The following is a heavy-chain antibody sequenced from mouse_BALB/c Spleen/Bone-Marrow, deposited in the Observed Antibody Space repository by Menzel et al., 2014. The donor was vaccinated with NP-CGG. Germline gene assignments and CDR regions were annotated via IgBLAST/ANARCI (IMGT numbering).Heavy chain of an antibody. Sequence: VQLQQSGAELAKPGASVKMSCKASGYTFTSYWMHWVKQRPGQGLEWIGYINPSTGYTKYNQKFKDKATLTADKSSSTAYMQLSSLTSEDSAVYYCARPPYYYGSSYDAMDYWGQGTSGTVSS. D-gene: IGHD1-1*01. CDR1: GYTFTSYW. J-gene: IGHJ4*01. V-gene: IGHV1-7*01. CDR3: ARPPYYYGSSYDAMDY. CDR2: INPSTGYT.